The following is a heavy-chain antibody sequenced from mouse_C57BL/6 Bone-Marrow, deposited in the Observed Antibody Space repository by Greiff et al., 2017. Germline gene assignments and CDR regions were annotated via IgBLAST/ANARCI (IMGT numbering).Heavy chain of an antibody. J-gene: IGHJ4*01. V-gene: IGHV2-2*01. D-gene: IGHD2-3*01. Sequence: QVQLKESGPGLVQPSQSLSITCTVSGFSLTSYGVHWVRQSPGKGLEWLGVIWSGGSTDYNAAFISRLSIRKDNSKSQVFFKMNSLQADDTAIYYCARDYDGYGYAMDYWGQGTAVTVSS. CDR3: ARDYDGYGYAMDY. CDR1: GFSLTSYG. CDR2: IWSGGST.